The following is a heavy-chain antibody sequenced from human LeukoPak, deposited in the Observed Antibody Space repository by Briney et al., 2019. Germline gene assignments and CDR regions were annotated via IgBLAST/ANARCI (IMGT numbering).Heavy chain of an antibody. Sequence: SETLSLTCTVSGGSITTGSYYWGWIRQPPGKGLEWIRIIYYSGSTYYNPSLKGRVTISVDTSKNQFSLKLSSVTTADTAVYYCARAFRARYFDLWGRGTLVTVST. CDR3: ARAFRARYFDL. V-gene: IGHV4-39*01. CDR2: IYYSGST. J-gene: IGHJ2*01. CDR1: GGSITTGSYY. D-gene: IGHD2/OR15-2a*01.